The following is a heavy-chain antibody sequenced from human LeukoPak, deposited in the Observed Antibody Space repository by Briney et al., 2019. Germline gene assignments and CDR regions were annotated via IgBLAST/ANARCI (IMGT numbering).Heavy chain of an antibody. CDR2: IYTSGST. CDR1: GGSISSYY. D-gene: IGHD3-22*01. J-gene: IGHJ6*02. CDR3: ARDGYYYDSSGDYYYYGMDV. Sequence: SETLSLTCTVSGGSISSYYWSWIRQPAGQGLEWIGRIYTSGSTNYNPSLKSRVTMSVDTSKNQFSLKLSSVTAADTAVYYCARDGYYYDSSGDYYYYGMDVWGQGTTVTVSS. V-gene: IGHV4-4*07.